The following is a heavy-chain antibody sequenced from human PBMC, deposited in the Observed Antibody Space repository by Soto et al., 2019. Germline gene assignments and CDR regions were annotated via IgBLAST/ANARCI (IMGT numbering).Heavy chain of an antibody. Sequence: GASVKVSCKASGGTFSSYAISWVRQAPGQGLEWMGGIIPIFGTANYAQKFQGRVTITADESTSTAYMELSSLRSEDTAVYYCARDDLPPAEFGGVHPTRGDYWGQGTLVTVSS. V-gene: IGHV1-69*13. CDR3: ARDDLPPAEFGGVHPTRGDY. D-gene: IGHD3-16*01. CDR1: GGTFSSYA. CDR2: IIPIFGTA. J-gene: IGHJ4*02.